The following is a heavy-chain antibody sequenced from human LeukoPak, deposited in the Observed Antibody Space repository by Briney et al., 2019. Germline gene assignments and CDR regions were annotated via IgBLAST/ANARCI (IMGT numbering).Heavy chain of an antibody. J-gene: IGHJ4*02. D-gene: IGHD3-16*01. CDR1: GYTFSSYA. CDR3: ARGLWYVWYFDY. CDR2: ISGSGGST. Sequence: GGSLRLSCAASGYTFSSYAMSWVRQAPGKGLEWVSAISGSGGSTYYADSVKGRFTISRDNSKNTLYLQMNSLRAEDTAVYYCARGLWYVWYFDYWGQGTLVTVSS. V-gene: IGHV3-23*01.